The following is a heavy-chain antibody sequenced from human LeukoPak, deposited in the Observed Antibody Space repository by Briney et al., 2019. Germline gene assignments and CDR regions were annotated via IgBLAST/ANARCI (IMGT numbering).Heavy chain of an antibody. J-gene: IGHJ4*02. D-gene: IGHD3-10*01. CDR3: AREDYFGSGSHLLDY. Sequence: GGSLRLSCAASGFTFSSHGMHWVRQAPGKGLEWVAVISYDRSNKYYADSVKGRFTISRDNSKNTLYLQMRSLRAEDRAVYYCAREDYFGSGSHLLDYWGRGSLVTVSS. V-gene: IGHV3-30*03. CDR1: GFTFSSHG. CDR2: ISYDRSNK.